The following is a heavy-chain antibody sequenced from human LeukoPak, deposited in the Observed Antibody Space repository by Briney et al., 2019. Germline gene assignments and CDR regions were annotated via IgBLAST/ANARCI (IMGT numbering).Heavy chain of an antibody. V-gene: IGHV4-59*12. CDR3: ARDTDSGYPNFDY. Sequence: PSETLSLTCTVSGGSISSYYWSWIRQPPGKGLEWIGYIYYSGSTNYNPSLKGRVTISVDTSKNQFSLKLSSVTAADTAVYYCARDTDSGYPNFDYWGQGTLVTVSS. D-gene: IGHD3-16*02. J-gene: IGHJ4*02. CDR2: IYYSGST. CDR1: GGSISSYY.